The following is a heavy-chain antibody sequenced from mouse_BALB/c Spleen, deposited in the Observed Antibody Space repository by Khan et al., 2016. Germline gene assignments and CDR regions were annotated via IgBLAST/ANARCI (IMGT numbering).Heavy chain of an antibody. D-gene: IGHD4-1*01. J-gene: IGHJ1*01. CDR3: ASGTDWYFDV. CDR2: INTYTEEP. CDR1: GYTFTNYG. Sequence: QIQLVQSRPELKKPGETVKISCKASGYTFTNYGMNWVKQAPGKGLKWMGWINTYTEEPTYADDFKGRFAFSLETSASTAYLQINNLTNEDTATYFCASGTDWYFDVWGAGTTVTVSS. V-gene: IGHV9-3-1*01.